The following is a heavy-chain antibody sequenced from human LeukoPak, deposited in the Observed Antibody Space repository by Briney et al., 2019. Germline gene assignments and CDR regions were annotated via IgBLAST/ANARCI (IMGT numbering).Heavy chain of an antibody. V-gene: IGHV4-31*03. CDR1: GGPISSGGYY. CDR3: ARTIVVVPAATLRYYYYGMDV. CDR2: IYYSGST. Sequence: SQTLSLTCTVSGGPISSGGYYWSWIRQHPGTGLEWIGYIYYSGSTYYNPSLKSRVTISVDTSKNQFSLKLSSVTAADTAVYYCARTIVVVPAATLRYYYYGMDVWGQGTTVTVSS. D-gene: IGHD2-2*01. J-gene: IGHJ6*02.